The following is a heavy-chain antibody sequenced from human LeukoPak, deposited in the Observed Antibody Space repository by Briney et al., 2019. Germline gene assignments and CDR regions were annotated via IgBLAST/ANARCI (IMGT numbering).Heavy chain of an antibody. CDR3: ARGDTAMVNYGMDV. D-gene: IGHD5-18*01. CDR2: FDPEDGET. J-gene: IGHJ6*02. CDR1: GYTLTELS. Sequence: ASVKVSCKVSGYTLTELSMHWVRQAPGKGLEWMGGFDPEDGETIYAQKFQGRVTITRDTSASTAYMELSSLRSEDTAVYYCARGDTAMVNYGMDVWGQGTTVTVSS. V-gene: IGHV1-24*01.